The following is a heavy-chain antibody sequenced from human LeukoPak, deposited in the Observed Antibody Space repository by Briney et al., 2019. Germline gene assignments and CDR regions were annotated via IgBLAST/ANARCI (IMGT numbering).Heavy chain of an antibody. CDR3: ARDLGLGAGLSWFDP. V-gene: IGHV1-2*02. CDR1: GYTFSGYY. CDR2: INPNSGGT. Sequence: ASVKVSCKASGYTFSGYYLHWVRQAPGQGLEWMGWINPNSGGTNSAQKFQGRVTMTRDTSIITAYMELRSLRSDDTAVYYCARDLGLGAGLSWFDPWGQGTLVTVSS. J-gene: IGHJ5*02. D-gene: IGHD1-26*01.